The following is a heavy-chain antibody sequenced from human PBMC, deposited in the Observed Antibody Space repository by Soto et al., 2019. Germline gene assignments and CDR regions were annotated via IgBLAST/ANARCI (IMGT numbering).Heavy chain of an antibody. D-gene: IGHD4-17*01. J-gene: IGHJ6*01. Sequence: SETLSLTCTVSGGSISSGGYYWSWIRQHPGKGLEWIGYIYYSGSTYYNPSLKSRGNISVDTSKNQFSLQLSSVTAADKAVYYCARDTGTGSYYYYGMDDWGQGTTVTVSS. CDR3: ARDTGTGSYYYYGMDD. CDR2: IYYSGST. CDR1: GGSISSGGYY. V-gene: IGHV4-31*03.